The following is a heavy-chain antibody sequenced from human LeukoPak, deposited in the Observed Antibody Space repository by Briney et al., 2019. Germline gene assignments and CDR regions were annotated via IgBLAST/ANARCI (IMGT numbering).Heavy chain of an antibody. CDR2: IGGSGGST. J-gene: IGHJ5*02. CDR1: GFTFDDYG. V-gene: IGHV3-23*01. Sequence: PGGSLRLSCAASGFTFDDYGMSWVRQAPGKGLEWVSGIGGSGGSTYYADSVKGRFTISRDNSKNTLYLQMNSLRAEDTAVYYCAKDARQRFGGWFDPWGQGTLVIVSS. CDR3: AKDARQRFGGWFDP. D-gene: IGHD5-24*01.